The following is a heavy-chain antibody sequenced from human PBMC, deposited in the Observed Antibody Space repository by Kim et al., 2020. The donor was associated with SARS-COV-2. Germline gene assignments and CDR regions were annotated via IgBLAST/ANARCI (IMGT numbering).Heavy chain of an antibody. D-gene: IGHD3-10*01. CDR3: AKDHKLLGGFDY. Sequence: GGSLRLSCAASGFTFSSYAMSWVRQAPGKGLEWVSAISGSGGSTYYADAVKGRFTISRDNSKNTLYLQMNSLRAEDTAVYYCAKDHKLLGGFDYWGQGTLVTVSS. CDR1: GFTFSSYA. CDR2: ISGSGGST. V-gene: IGHV3-23*01. J-gene: IGHJ4*02.